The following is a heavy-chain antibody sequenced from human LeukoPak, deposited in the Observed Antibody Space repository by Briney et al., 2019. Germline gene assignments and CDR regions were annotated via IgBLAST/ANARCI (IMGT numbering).Heavy chain of an antibody. CDR1: GFTFSSFA. Sequence: GGSLRVSCAASGFTFSSFAMSWVRQAPGKGLEWVSGISHGGDNIYYADSVKGRFTISRDNSENTLYLQMNSLRPDDTAVYHCAKEMKRGGWPIDYWGQGVLVTVSS. CDR3: AKEMKRGGWPIDY. D-gene: IGHD6-19*01. V-gene: IGHV3-23*01. J-gene: IGHJ4*02. CDR2: ISHGGDNI.